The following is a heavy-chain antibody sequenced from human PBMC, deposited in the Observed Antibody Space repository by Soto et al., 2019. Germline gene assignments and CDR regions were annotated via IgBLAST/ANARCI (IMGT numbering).Heavy chain of an antibody. CDR2: IYYSWST. J-gene: IGHJ2*01. CDR1: GGSMSSHY. CDR3: ARGGWSLDL. V-gene: IGHV4-59*11. Sequence: QVQLQESGPGLVKPSETLSLTCTVSGGSMSSHYWSWIRQPPGKGLEWIGYIYYSWSTDYNASLKSRITMSVDTSMNHFSLKLSSVTAADTAVYYCARGGWSLDLWGRGTLVTVSS.